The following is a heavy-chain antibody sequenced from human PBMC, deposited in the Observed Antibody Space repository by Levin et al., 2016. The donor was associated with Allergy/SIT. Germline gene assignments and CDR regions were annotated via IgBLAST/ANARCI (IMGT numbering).Heavy chain of an antibody. V-gene: IGHV3-66*01. J-gene: IGHJ4*02. CDR2: IYRDDTT. D-gene: IGHD6-19*01. CDR1: GFTVSTNY. CDR3: ARDTDSGWRSDW. Sequence: GESLKISCVVSGFTVSTNYMSWVRQAPGMGLEWVSVIYRDDTTYYAESVKGRFTISRDNGKNTVYLQMNSLRAEDTAVYYCARDTDSGWRSDWWGRGTLVVVSS.